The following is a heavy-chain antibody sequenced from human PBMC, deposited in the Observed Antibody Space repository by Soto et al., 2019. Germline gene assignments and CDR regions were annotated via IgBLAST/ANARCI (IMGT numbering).Heavy chain of an antibody. CDR3: ARGFIWETQLDAFDI. CDR2: INPNSGGT. D-gene: IGHD1-26*01. V-gene: IGHV1-2*04. Sequence: ASVKVSCKASGYTFTGYYMHWVRQAPGQGLEWMGWINPNSGGTNYAQKFQGWVTMTRDTSISTAYMELSRLRSDDTAVYYCARGFIWETQLDAFDIWGQGTMVTVSS. J-gene: IGHJ3*02. CDR1: GYTFTGYY.